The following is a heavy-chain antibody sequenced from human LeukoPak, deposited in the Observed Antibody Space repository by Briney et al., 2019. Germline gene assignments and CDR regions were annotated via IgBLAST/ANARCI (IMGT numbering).Heavy chain of an antibody. CDR1: GITFNNYA. D-gene: IGHD2-21*01. CDR3: AINYSLYY. V-gene: IGHV3-23*01. J-gene: IGHJ4*02. CDR2: ISGAGGST. Sequence: PGGSLRLSCVASGITFNNYAMSWVRQGPGMGLEWVSSISGAGGSTYYADSVKGRFTISRDNSKKTLYLEMSSLRAEGAAVYYCAINYSLYYWGQGTLVTVSS.